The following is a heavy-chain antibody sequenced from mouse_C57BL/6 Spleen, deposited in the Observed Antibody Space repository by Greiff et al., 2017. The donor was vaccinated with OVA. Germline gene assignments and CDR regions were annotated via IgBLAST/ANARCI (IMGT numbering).Heavy chain of an antibody. D-gene: IGHD1-1*01. CDR1: GYSFTDYY. V-gene: IGHV1-39*01. CDR3: ARRDYGSSYPDAMDY. Sequence: EVQLQQSGPELVKPGASVKISCKASGYSFTDYYMNWVKQSNGKSLEWIGVINPHYGTTSYTQKFKGKATLTVDQSSSTAYMQLNSLTSEDSAVYDCARRDYGSSYPDAMDYWGQGTSVTVSS. CDR2: INPHYGTT. J-gene: IGHJ4*01.